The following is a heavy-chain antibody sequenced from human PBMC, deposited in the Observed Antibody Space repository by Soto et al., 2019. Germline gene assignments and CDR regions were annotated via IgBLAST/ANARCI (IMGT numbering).Heavy chain of an antibody. Sequence: PGGSLRLSCAASGFTFSSYVMHWVRQAPGKGLEWVAVISYDGSTKYYGDSVKGRITISRDNSKNTLYLQMNSLRAEDTAVYYRAKEWAFRFLSGLDVWGQGTTVTVS. D-gene: IGHD3-3*01. V-gene: IGHV3-30*18. J-gene: IGHJ6*02. CDR3: AKEWAFRFLSGLDV. CDR1: GFTFSSYV. CDR2: ISYDGSTK.